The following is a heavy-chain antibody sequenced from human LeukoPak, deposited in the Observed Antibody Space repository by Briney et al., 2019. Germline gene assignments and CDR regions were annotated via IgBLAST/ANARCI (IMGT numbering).Heavy chain of an antibody. D-gene: IGHD2/OR15-2a*01. Sequence: SEALSPTCTVSGGSISSYYWSWIRQPAGKGLEWIGRIYTSGSTNYNPSLKSRVTMSVEPSKNQFSLKLSSVTAADTAVYYCARDASISAFDIWGQGTMVTVSS. CDR3: ARDASISAFDI. V-gene: IGHV4-4*07. CDR1: GGSISSYY. J-gene: IGHJ3*02. CDR2: IYTSGST.